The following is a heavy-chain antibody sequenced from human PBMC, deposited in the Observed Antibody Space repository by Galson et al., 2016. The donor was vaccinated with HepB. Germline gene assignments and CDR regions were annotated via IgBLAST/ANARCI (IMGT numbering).Heavy chain of an antibody. CDR1: GFTFSSYA. CDR3: ARDRGGPGYCDGGSCYQTSDY. Sequence: SLRLSCAASGFTFSSYAMSRVRQAPGKGLEWVSGVSTDGGATYSADAVTGRFTITRDNSKNTLYLQMNTLRAEDTAIYYCARDRGGPGYCDGGSCYQTSDYWGQGTLVTVSS. V-gene: IGHV3-23*01. J-gene: IGHJ4*02. CDR2: VSTDGGAT. D-gene: IGHD2-15*01.